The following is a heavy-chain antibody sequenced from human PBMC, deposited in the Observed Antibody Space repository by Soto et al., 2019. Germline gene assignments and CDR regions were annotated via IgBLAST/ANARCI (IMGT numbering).Heavy chain of an antibody. Sequence: QVQLVQSGAEVKKPGSSVKVSCKASGGTFSSYTISWVRQAPGQGLEWMGRIIPILGIANYAQKFQGRVTITADKSTSTAYMELSSLRSEDTAVYYCASTNSGYDYYFGYWGQGTLVTVSS. J-gene: IGHJ4*02. D-gene: IGHD5-12*01. CDR2: IIPILGIA. CDR3: ASTNSGYDYYFGY. CDR1: GGTFSSYT. V-gene: IGHV1-69*02.